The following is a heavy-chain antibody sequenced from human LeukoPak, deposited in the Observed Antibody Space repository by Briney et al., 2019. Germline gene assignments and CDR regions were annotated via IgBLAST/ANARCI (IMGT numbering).Heavy chain of an antibody. D-gene: IGHD1-26*01. Sequence: GGSLRLSCAASRFTVSSNYMSWVRQAPGKGLEWVSVLYSGGRTEYADSVKGRFTISRDNSKNSLYLQMNSLRAEDTAVYYCARKWEYYFDYWGQGTLVTVSS. CDR2: LYSGGRT. CDR3: ARKWEYYFDY. V-gene: IGHV3-66*01. CDR1: RFTVSSNY. J-gene: IGHJ4*02.